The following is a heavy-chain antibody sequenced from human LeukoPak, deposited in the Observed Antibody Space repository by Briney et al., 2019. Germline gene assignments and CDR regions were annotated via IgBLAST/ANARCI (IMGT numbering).Heavy chain of an antibody. CDR2: ISWNSGSI. D-gene: IGHD2-2*01. J-gene: IGHJ4*02. CDR1: GFTFDDYA. V-gene: IGHV3-9*01. Sequence: PGRSLRLSCAASGFTFDDYAMHWVRQAPGKGLEWVSGISWNSGSIGYADSVKGRFTISRDNAKNSLYLQMNSLRAEDTALYYCAKAHTLYCSSTSCQIFDYWGQGTLVTVSS. CDR3: AKAHTLYCSSTSCQIFDY.